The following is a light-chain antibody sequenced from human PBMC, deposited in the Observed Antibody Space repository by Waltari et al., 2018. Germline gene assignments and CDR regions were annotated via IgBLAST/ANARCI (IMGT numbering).Light chain of an antibody. CDR1: QRVLYSSNNKNY. Sequence: DIVMTQSPDSLAVSLGERATIHLHSSQRVLYSSNNKNYLTWYQQKQGQPPKLLIYLATTRESGVPDRFSGSASGTDFTLTISSLQAEDVAVYYCQQYYSAPYTFGQGTKLEIK. J-gene: IGKJ2*01. V-gene: IGKV4-1*01. CDR3: QQYYSAPYT. CDR2: LAT.